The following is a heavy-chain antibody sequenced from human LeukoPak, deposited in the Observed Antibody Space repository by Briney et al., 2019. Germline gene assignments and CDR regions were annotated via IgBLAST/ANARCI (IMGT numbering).Heavy chain of an antibody. D-gene: IGHD6-19*01. V-gene: IGHV3-23*01. J-gene: IGHJ4*02. CDR3: AKEYSSGPRGYFDY. CDR1: RFTFSNYA. Sequence: GGSLRLSCAASRFTFSNYAMSWVRQAPGKGLEWVSAISGSGGSTYYADSVKGRFTISRDNSKNTLYLHMNSLRAEDAAVYYCAKEYSSGPRGYFDYWGQGTLVTVSS. CDR2: ISGSGGST.